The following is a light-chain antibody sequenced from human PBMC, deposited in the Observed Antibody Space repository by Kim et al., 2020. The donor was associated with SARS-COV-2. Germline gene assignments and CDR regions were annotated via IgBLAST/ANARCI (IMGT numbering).Light chain of an antibody. CDR1: SSNSGNNY. V-gene: IGLV1-51*01. CDR2: DNN. Sequence: GEKVTVSCSGSSSNSGNNYVSWYQQAPGTAPKLLIYDNNKRPSGIPDRFSGSKSGTSATLGITGLQTGDEADYYCGTSDSSLSVWVFGGGTQLTVL. CDR3: GTSDSSLSVWV. J-gene: IGLJ3*02.